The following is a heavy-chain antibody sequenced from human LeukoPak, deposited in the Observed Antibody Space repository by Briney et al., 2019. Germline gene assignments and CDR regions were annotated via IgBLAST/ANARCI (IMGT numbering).Heavy chain of an antibody. D-gene: IGHD5-24*01. CDR1: GFTFSSSA. V-gene: IGHV3-23*01. J-gene: IGHJ4*02. CDR3: AKSGYNRFDY. Sequence: GGSLRLTCAASGFTFSSSAMSWVRQAPGKGLEWVSSISGSGSGGSTYYADSVKGRFTISRDNSKNTLYLQMNSLRAEDTAVYYCAKSGYNRFDYWGQGALVTVSS. CDR2: ISGSGSGGST.